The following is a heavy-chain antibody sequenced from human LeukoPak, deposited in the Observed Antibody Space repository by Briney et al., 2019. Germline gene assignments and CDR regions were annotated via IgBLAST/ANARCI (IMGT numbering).Heavy chain of an antibody. Sequence: AGGSLRLSCAASGFTFNRDWTAWVRQAPGKGLEWVANIKEDGSEKNYVDSVKGRFTISRDNAENSVHLQMNDLRAEDTGVYYCATKEPSTSGWSYWGQGTLVTVSS. CDR2: IKEDGSEK. J-gene: IGHJ4*02. CDR1: GFTFNRDW. D-gene: IGHD6-19*01. CDR3: ATKEPSTSGWSY. V-gene: IGHV3-7*01.